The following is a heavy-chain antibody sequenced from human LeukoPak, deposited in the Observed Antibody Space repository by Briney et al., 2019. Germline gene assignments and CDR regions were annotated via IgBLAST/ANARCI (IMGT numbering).Heavy chain of an antibody. CDR2: IHTSGST. CDR3: ARDSGGVTYFSDY. Sequence: PSETLSLTCTVSGCSISSYYWSWIRQPAGKGLEWIGRIHTSGSTNYNPSLKTRVTMSVDTSKNQFSLKVSSVTAADTAVYYCARDSGGVTYFSDYWGQGTLVTVSS. D-gene: IGHD3-16*01. V-gene: IGHV4-4*07. CDR1: GCSISSYY. J-gene: IGHJ4*02.